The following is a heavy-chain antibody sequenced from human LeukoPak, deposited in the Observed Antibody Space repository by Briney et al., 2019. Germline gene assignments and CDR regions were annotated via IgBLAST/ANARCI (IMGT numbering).Heavy chain of an antibody. D-gene: IGHD1-26*01. CDR3: ARVGSGSYYGVFDY. CDR1: GGSISSYY. Sequence: SETLSLTCTVSGGSISSYYWSWIRQPPGKGLEWIGYIYCSGSTNYNPSLKSRVTISVDTSKNQFSLKLSSVTAADTAVYYCARVGSGSYYGVFDYWGQGTLVTVSS. V-gene: IGHV4-59*01. J-gene: IGHJ4*02. CDR2: IYCSGST.